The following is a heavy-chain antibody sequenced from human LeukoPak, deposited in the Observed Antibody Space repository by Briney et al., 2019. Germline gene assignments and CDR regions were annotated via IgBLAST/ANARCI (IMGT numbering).Heavy chain of an antibody. J-gene: IGHJ5*02. CDR3: AREWGPNYVQGWFDP. Sequence: ASVKVSCKTSGYTFSDFYIHWVRQAPGQGLEWMGWINPKTGGITYSQKFKGRATMTRDTSLNTAHMEVTGLTFGDTAVYYCAREWGPNYVQGWFDPWGQGTLVSVSS. CDR1: GYTFSDFY. D-gene: IGHD3-10*02. CDR2: INPKTGGI. V-gene: IGHV1-2*02.